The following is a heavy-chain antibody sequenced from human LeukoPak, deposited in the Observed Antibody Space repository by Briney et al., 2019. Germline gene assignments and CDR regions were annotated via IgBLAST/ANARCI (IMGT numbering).Heavy chain of an antibody. D-gene: IGHD3-22*01. CDR3: AKRPTVTTDSSGYLPDY. CDR2: ISGSGGST. CDR1: GFTFSSYA. V-gene: IGHV3-23*01. Sequence: GGSLRLSCAASGFTFSSYAMSWVRRAPGKGLEWVSAISGSGGSTYYADSVKGRFTISRDNSKNTLYLQMNSLRAEDTAVYYCAKRPTVTTDSSGYLPDYWGQGTLVTVSS. J-gene: IGHJ4*02.